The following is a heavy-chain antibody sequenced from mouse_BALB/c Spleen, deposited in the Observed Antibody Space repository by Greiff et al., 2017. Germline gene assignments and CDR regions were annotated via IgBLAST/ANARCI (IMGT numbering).Heavy chain of an antibody. CDR3: ARGYGSSFEYFDY. V-gene: IGHV1-9*01. CDR2: ILPGSGST. J-gene: IGHJ2*01. D-gene: IGHD1-1*01. CDR1: GYTFSSYW. Sequence: VQLQQSGAELMKPGASVKISCKATGYTFSSYWIEWVKQRPGHGLEWIGEILPGSGSTNYNEKFKGKATFTADTSSNTAYMQLSSLTSEDSAVYYCARGYGSSFEYFDYWGQGTTLTVSS.